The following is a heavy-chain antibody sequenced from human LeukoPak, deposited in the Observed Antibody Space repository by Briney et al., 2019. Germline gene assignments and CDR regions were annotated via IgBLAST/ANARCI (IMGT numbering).Heavy chain of an antibody. CDR1: GGSISSGGYY. J-gene: IGHJ3*02. CDR2: IYYSEST. Sequence: SQTLSLTCTVSGGSISSGGYYWSWIRQHQGQGLEWIGYIYYSESTYYNPSLKSRVTISVDTSKNQFSLKLSSVTAADTAVYYCARARDSSGYSLDAFDIWGQGTMVTVSS. CDR3: ARARDSSGYSLDAFDI. V-gene: IGHV4-31*03. D-gene: IGHD3-22*01.